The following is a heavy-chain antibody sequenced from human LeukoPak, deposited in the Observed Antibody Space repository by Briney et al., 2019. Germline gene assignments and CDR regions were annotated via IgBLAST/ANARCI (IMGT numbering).Heavy chain of an antibody. D-gene: IGHD3-22*01. V-gene: IGHV3-30*03. CDR3: ETEHYYDSSGRGCYFDY. CDR1: GFTFSSYG. CDR2: ISYDGSNK. J-gene: IGHJ4*02. Sequence: GGSLRLSCAASGFTFSSYGMHWVRQAPGKGLEWVAVISYDGSNKYYADSVKSRFTISRDNSKNTLYLQMNSLRAEDAAVYYCETEHYYDSSGRGCYFDYWGQGTLVTVSS.